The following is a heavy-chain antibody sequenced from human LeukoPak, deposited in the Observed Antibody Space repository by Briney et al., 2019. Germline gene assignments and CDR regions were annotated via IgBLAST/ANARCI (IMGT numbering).Heavy chain of an antibody. CDR1: GFTFSNYW. Sequence: GGSLRLSCAASGFTFSNYWMHWVRQAPGKGLVWVSRINSDGSSTSYADSVKGRFTIARGNAKNTLYLQMNSLRAEDTAVYYCARVSSGSYFGYYYYYMDVWGKGTTVTVSS. D-gene: IGHD1-26*01. J-gene: IGHJ6*03. CDR2: INSDGSST. V-gene: IGHV3-74*01. CDR3: ARVSSGSYFGYYYYYMDV.